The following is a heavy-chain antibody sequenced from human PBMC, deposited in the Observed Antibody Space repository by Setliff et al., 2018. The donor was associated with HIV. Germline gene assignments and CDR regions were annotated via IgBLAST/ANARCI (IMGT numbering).Heavy chain of an antibody. J-gene: IGHJ4*02. CDR2: IGSSSSYI. Sequence: PGGSLRLSCAASGFTFSSYSMNWVRQAPGKGLEWVSSIGSSSSYIYYADSVKGRFTISRDNAKNSLYLQMNSLTSEDTAIYYCASAFTTNYFYFNYWGQGTLVTVSS. D-gene: IGHD3-3*02. CDR1: GFTFSSYS. CDR3: ASAFTTNYFYFNY. V-gene: IGHV3-21*04.